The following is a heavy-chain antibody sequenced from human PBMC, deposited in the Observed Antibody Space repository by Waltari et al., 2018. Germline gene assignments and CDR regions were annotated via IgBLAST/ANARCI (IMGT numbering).Heavy chain of an antibody. CDR2: IYSGGST. V-gene: IGHV3-53*01. CDR3: ARDHTVRGVYYGMDV. D-gene: IGHD3-10*01. J-gene: IGHJ6*02. Sequence: EVQLVESGGGLIQPGGSLRLSCAASGFTVSSNYMSWVRQAPGKGLEWVSVIYSGGSTYYADSVKGRFTISRDNSKNTLYLQMNSLRAEDTAVYYCARDHTVRGVYYGMDVWGQGTTVTVSS. CDR1: GFTVSSNY.